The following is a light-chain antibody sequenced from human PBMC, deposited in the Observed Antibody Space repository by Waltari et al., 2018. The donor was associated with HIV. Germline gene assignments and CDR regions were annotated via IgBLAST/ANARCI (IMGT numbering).Light chain of an antibody. CDR2: KTS. J-gene: IGKJ2*01. CDR3: QQYNSHSYA. V-gene: IGKV1-5*03. Sequence: DVQMTQSPSTLSAGVGDKVTITCRASQIIDNWLAWYQQKPGKPPKLLIYKTSYLESGVPSRFSGSVSWADFTLIIDGLQPDDFATYYCQQYNSHSYAFGQGTKVDVK. CDR1: QIIDNW.